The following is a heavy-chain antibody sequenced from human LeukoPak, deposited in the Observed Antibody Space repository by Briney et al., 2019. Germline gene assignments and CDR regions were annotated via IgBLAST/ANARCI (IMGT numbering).Heavy chain of an antibody. CDR3: ARVGGAVAGFYGLLGYYYGMDV. Sequence: ASVKVSCKASGYTFTSYDINWVRQATGQGLEWMGWMNPNSGNTGYAQKFQGRVTMTRNTSISTAYMELSSLRSEDTAVYYCARVGGAVAGFYGLLGYYYGMDVWGQGTTVTVSS. D-gene: IGHD6-19*01. V-gene: IGHV1-8*01. CDR2: MNPNSGNT. J-gene: IGHJ6*02. CDR1: GYTFTSYD.